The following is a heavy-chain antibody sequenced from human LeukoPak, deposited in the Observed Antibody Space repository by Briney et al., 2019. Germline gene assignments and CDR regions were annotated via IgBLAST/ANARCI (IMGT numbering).Heavy chain of an antibody. CDR3: ARLPRPGYGTTTDY. D-gene: IGHD4-17*01. V-gene: IGHV3-48*03. J-gene: IGHJ4*02. CDR1: GFTFSSYE. Sequence: GGSLRLSCAASGFTFSSYEMNWFRQAPGKGLEWVSYISSSGSTIYYADSVKGRFTISRDNAKNSLYLQMNSLRAEDTAVYYCARLPRPGYGTTTDYWGQGTLVTVSS. CDR2: ISSSGSTI.